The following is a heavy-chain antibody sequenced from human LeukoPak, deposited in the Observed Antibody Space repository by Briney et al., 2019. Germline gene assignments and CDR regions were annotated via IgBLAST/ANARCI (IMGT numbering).Heavy chain of an antibody. D-gene: IGHD4-23*01. CDR1: GGSFSGYH. Sequence: SETLSLTCAVYGGSFSGYHWSWIRQPPGKGLEWIGEINHSGSTNYNPSLKSRVTISVDTSKNQFSLKLSSVTAADTAVYYCARSTVVTRYFDYWGQGTLVTVSS. V-gene: IGHV4-34*01. CDR3: ARSTVVTRYFDY. J-gene: IGHJ4*02. CDR2: INHSGST.